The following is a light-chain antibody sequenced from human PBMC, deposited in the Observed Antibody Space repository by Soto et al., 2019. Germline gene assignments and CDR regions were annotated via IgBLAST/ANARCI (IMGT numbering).Light chain of an antibody. Sequence: EIVMTQSPATLSVSPGERATLSCRATQSVSSNLAWYQQKPGQAPRLRIYGASTRATGITARFSGSGSGTEFTLTIGSLQSEDFAVYYCQQYNNWPRTFGQGTKVEIK. J-gene: IGKJ1*01. CDR3: QQYNNWPRT. V-gene: IGKV3-15*01. CDR2: GAS. CDR1: QSVSSN.